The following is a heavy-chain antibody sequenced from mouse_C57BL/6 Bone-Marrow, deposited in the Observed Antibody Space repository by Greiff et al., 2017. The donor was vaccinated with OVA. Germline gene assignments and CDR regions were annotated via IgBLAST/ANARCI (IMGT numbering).Heavy chain of an antibody. CDR2: ISDGGSYT. D-gene: IGHD2-4*01. Sequence: EVNLVESGGGLVKPGGSLKLSCAASGFTFSSYAMSWVRQTPEKRLEWVATISDGGSYTYYPDNVKGRFTISRDNAKNNLYLQMSHLKSEDTAMYYCARDDYLAWFAYWGQGTLVTVSA. CDR3: ARDDYLAWFAY. CDR1: GFTFSSYA. V-gene: IGHV5-4*01. J-gene: IGHJ3*01.